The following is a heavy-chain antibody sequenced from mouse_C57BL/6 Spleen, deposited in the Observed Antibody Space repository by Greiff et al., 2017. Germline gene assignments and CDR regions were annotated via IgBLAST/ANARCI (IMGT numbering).Heavy chain of an antibody. CDR3: AREDYGSRLAVYAMDD. Sequence: QVQLQQPGAELVKPGASVKLSCKASGYTFTSYWMHWVKQRPGRGLEWIGRIDPNSGGTKYNEKFKSKATLTVDKPSSTAYMQLSSLTSEDSAVYYCAREDYGSRLAVYAMDDGGQGTSVTVSS. CDR2: IDPNSGGT. V-gene: IGHV1-72*01. CDR1: GYTFTSYW. J-gene: IGHJ4*01. D-gene: IGHD1-1*01.